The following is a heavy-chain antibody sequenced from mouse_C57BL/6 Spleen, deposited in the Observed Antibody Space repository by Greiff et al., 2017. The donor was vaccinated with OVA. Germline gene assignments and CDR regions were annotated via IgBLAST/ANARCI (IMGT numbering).Heavy chain of an antibody. Sequence: VQLQQSGPELVKPGASVKISCKASGYAFSSSWMNWVKQRPGKGLEWIGRIYPGDGDTNYNGKFKGKATLTADKSSSTAYTQLSSLTSEDSAVYFCARGGNWYFDVWGTGTTVTVSS. CDR2: IYPGDGDT. V-gene: IGHV1-82*01. CDR3: ARGGNWYFDV. CDR1: GYAFSSSW. J-gene: IGHJ1*03.